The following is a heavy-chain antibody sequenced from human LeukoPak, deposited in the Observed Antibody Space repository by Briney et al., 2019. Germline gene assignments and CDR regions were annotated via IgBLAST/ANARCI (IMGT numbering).Heavy chain of an antibody. Sequence: VGSLRLSCAASGFTFTKYSMHWVRQTPGKGLEWVSYISSGSTTIYYTDSVKGRFTISRDNAKNSLYLQMNSLRAEDTAVYYCARRESTTMVRGGVDYWGQGTLVTVSS. J-gene: IGHJ4*02. CDR2: ISSGSTTI. CDR3: ARRESTTMVRGGVDY. CDR1: GFTFTKYS. V-gene: IGHV3-48*01. D-gene: IGHD3-10*01.